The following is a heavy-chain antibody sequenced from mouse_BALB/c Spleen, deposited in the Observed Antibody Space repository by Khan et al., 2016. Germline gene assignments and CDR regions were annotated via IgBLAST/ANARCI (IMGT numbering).Heavy chain of an antibody. J-gene: IGHJ3*01. Sequence: EVKLLESGPGLVKPSQSLFLTCTVTGYSITSDYAWNWIRQFPGNKLEWMGYISYSGSTSYNPSLKSRISITRDTSKNQFFLQLNSVTTEDTATYYCARGRYPAYWGQGTLVTVSA. CDR1: GYSITSDYA. V-gene: IGHV3-2*02. CDR2: ISYSGST. D-gene: IGHD2-14*01. CDR3: ARGRYPAY.